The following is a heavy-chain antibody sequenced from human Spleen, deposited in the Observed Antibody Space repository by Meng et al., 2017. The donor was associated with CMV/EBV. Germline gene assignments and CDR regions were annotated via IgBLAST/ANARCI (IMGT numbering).Heavy chain of an antibody. CDR2: INPNSGGT. V-gene: IGHV1-2*02. Sequence: ASVKVSCKASGGTFSNYAINWVRQAPGQGLEWMGWINPNSGGTNSAQKFQGRVTMTRDTSISTAYMELSRLRSDDTAVYYCARPYCSSTSCYDFFDYWGQGTLVTVSS. CDR1: GGTFSNYA. J-gene: IGHJ4*02. CDR3: ARPYCSSTSCYDFFDY. D-gene: IGHD2-2*01.